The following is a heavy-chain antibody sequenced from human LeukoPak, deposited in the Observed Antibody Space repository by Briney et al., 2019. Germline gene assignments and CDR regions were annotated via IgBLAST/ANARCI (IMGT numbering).Heavy chain of an antibody. D-gene: IGHD4-11*01. V-gene: IGHV4-61*02. CDR2: ICTSGTT. CDR3: AREYLGLAYNFDY. CDR1: GGSINSCGYY. J-gene: IGHJ4*02. Sequence: PSQTLSLTCTVSGGSINSCGYYWTWIRQPAGKGLLWIGRICTSGTTNYNPSLPSRVTMSLDPHNNQFSLKLTSVTAADTAVDYCAREYLGLAYNFDYWGQGTLVTVSS.